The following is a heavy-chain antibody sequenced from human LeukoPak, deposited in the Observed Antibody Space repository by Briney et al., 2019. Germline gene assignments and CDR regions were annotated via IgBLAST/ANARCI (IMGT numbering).Heavy chain of an antibody. V-gene: IGHV4-39*01. CDR1: GGSFSGYY. Sequence: SETLSLTCAVYGGSFSGYYWGWIRQPPGKGLEWIGSIYYSGSTYYNPSLKSRVTISVDTSKNQFSLKLSSVTAADTAVYYCARLDWEHNWFDPWGQGTLVTVSS. J-gene: IGHJ5*02. D-gene: IGHD1-26*01. CDR3: ARLDWEHNWFDP. CDR2: IYYSGST.